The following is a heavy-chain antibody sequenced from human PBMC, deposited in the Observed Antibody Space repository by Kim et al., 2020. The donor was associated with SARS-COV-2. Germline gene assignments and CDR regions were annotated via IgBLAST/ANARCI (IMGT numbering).Heavy chain of an antibody. CDR3: ARQGAGLLSENLFDP. CDR2: IYYSGST. CDR1: GVSISSSSYY. V-gene: IGHV4-39*01. J-gene: IGHJ5*02. D-gene: IGHD3-10*01. Sequence: SETLSLTCTVSGVSISSSSYYWGWIRQPPGKGLEWIGSIYYSGSTYYNPSLKSRVTISVDTSKNQFSLKLSSVTAADTAVYYCARQGAGLLSENLFDPWG.